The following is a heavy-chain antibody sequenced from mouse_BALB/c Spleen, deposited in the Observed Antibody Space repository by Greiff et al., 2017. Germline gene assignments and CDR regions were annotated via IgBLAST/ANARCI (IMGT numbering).Heavy chain of an antibody. V-gene: IGHV14-4*02. CDR3: NAGGGNYGFDY. J-gene: IGHJ2*01. CDR1: GFNIKDYY. CDR2: IDPENGDT. D-gene: IGHD2-1*01. Sequence: DVQLQESGAELVRSGASVKLSCTASGFNIKDYYMHWVKQRPEQGLEWIGWIDPENGDTEYAPKFQGKATMTADTSSNTAYLQLSSLTSEDTAVYYCNAGGGNYGFDYWGQGTTLTVSS.